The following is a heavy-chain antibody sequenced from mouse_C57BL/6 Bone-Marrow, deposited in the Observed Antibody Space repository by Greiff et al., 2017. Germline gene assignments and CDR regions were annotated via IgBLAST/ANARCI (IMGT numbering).Heavy chain of an antibody. CDR2: IHPNSGST. V-gene: IGHV1-64*01. Sequence: QVHVKQSGAELVKPGASVKLSCKASGYTFTSYWMHWVKQRPGQGLEWIGMIHPNSGSTNYNEKFKSKATLTVDKSSSTAYMQLSSLTSEDSAVYYCARYPLFTTVRDYWGQGTTLTVSS. J-gene: IGHJ2*01. CDR3: ARYPLFTTVRDY. D-gene: IGHD1-1*01. CDR1: GYTFTSYW.